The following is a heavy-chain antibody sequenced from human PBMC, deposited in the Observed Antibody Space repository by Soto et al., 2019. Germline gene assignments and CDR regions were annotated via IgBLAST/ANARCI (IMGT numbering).Heavy chain of an antibody. Sequence: ASVKVSCKASGYTFTSYAMHWVRQAPGQRLEWMGWINAGNGKTKYSPKFQGRVTIAGDTSASTVYMDLSSLTSEDTAVYYCARDDCSGGSCYPPTGAFDIWGQGTMVTVSS. D-gene: IGHD2-15*01. J-gene: IGHJ3*02. CDR3: ARDDCSGGSCYPPTGAFDI. CDR2: INAGNGKT. CDR1: GYTFTSYA. V-gene: IGHV1-3*01.